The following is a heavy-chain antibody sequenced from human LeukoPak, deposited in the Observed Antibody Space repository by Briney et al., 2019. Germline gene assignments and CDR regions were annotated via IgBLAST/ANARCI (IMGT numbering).Heavy chain of an antibody. D-gene: IGHD3-9*01. J-gene: IGHJ4*02. Sequence: SETLSLTCTVSGGSISSSSYYWGWIRQPPGKGLEWIGEINHSGSTNYNPSLKSRVTISVDTSKNQFSLKLSSVTAADTAVYYCARGRGAYYDILTGYYKGFDYWGQGTLVTVSS. CDR3: ARGRGAYYDILTGYYKGFDY. CDR1: GGSISSSSYY. CDR2: INHSGST. V-gene: IGHV4-39*07.